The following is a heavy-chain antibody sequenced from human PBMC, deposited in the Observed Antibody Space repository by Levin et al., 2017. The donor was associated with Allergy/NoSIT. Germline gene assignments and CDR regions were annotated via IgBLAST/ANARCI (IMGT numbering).Heavy chain of an antibody. D-gene: IGHD6-25*01. CDR3: ARDNPSGAAVRDAFDI. Sequence: SETLSLTCTVSGVSISTGRYYWTWIRQNPGKGLEWIGYISHTGTTYYNPSLESPITISTDTSKNQFSLKLSSVTAADTAMYYCARDNPSGAAVRDAFDIWGLGTMVIVSS. J-gene: IGHJ3*02. V-gene: IGHV4-31*01. CDR2: ISHTGTT. CDR1: GVSISTGRYY.